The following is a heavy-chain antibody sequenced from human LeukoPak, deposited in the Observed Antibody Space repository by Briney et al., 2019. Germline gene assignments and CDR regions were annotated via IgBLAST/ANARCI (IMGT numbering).Heavy chain of an antibody. CDR1: GFTFSTYA. V-gene: IGHV3-23*01. J-gene: IGHJ4*02. D-gene: IGHD3-3*01. CDR3: AKDPPYDYWSGYPDY. CDR2: TSGSGGST. Sequence: GGSLRLSCAASGFTFSTYAMSWVRQAPEKGLEWVSATSGSGGSTYYADSVKGRSTISRDNSKNTLYLQMNSLRAEDTAVYYCAKDPPYDYWSGYPDYWGQGTLVTVSS.